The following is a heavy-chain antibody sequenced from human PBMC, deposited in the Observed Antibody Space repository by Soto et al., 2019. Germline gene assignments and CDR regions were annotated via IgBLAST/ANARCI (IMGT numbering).Heavy chain of an antibody. CDR3: ARERAVGIAVALNWFDP. Sequence: EVQLMESGGGLVQPGGSLRLSCAASGLTFSSYSMNWVRQAPGKGLEWVSYISSSSSTIYYADSGKGRFTISRDNAKNSLYLQMNSLRDEDTAVYYCARERAVGIAVALNWFDPWGQGTLVTVSS. D-gene: IGHD6-19*01. CDR2: ISSSSSTI. CDR1: GLTFSSYS. V-gene: IGHV3-48*02. J-gene: IGHJ5*02.